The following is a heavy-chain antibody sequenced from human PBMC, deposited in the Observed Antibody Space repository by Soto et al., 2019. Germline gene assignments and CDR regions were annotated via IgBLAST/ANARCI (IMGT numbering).Heavy chain of an antibody. V-gene: IGHV3-30*18. Sequence: GGSLRLSCAASGFTFSSYGMHWVRQAPGKGLEWVAVISYDGSNKYYADSVKGRFTISRDNSKNTLYLQMNSLRAEDTAVYYCAKDLDTAMAQDGMDVWGQGTTVTVSS. CDR1: GFTFSSYG. CDR3: AKDLDTAMAQDGMDV. D-gene: IGHD5-18*01. CDR2: ISYDGSNK. J-gene: IGHJ6*02.